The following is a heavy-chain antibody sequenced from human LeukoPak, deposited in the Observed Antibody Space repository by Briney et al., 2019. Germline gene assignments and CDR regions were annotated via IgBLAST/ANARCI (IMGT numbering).Heavy chain of an antibody. V-gene: IGHV3-23*01. Sequence: GGSLRLSCAASGFTFSSYAMSWVRQAPGKGLEWVSAISGSGGSTYYADSVKGRFTISRDNSKNTLYLQMNSLRAEDTAVYYCARVWGYRDYYDSTAYYRFDHWGQGTPVTVSS. D-gene: IGHD3-22*01. CDR1: GFTFSSYA. CDR3: ARVWGYRDYYDSTAYYRFDH. CDR2: ISGSGGST. J-gene: IGHJ4*02.